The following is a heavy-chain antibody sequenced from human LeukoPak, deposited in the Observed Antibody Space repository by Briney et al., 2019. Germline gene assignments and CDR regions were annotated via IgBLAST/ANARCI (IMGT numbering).Heavy chain of an antibody. CDR2: IYYSGST. CDR3: ARDVLVVVGSESRWFDP. J-gene: IGHJ5*02. CDR1: GGSISSGDYY. D-gene: IGHD2-2*01. Sequence: SETLSLTCTVSGGSISSGDYYWSWIRQPPGKGLEWIGYIYYSGSTYYNPSLKSRVTISVDTSKNQFSLKLSSVTAADTAVYYCARDVLVVVGSESRWFDPWGQGTLVTVSS. V-gene: IGHV4-30-4*02.